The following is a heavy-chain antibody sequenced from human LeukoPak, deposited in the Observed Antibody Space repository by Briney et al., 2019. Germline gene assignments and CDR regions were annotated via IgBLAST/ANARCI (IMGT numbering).Heavy chain of an antibody. CDR2: ISWNSGSI. J-gene: IGHJ4*02. D-gene: IGHD6-19*01. CDR1: GFTFDDYA. Sequence: GGSLRLSCAASGFTFDDYAMHWVRQAPGKGLEWVSGISWNSGSIGYADSVKGRFTISRDNAKNSLYLQMNSVRTDDTALYYCARDGSSGWYSDYWGQGTLVTVSS. V-gene: IGHV3-9*01. CDR3: ARDGSSGWYSDY.